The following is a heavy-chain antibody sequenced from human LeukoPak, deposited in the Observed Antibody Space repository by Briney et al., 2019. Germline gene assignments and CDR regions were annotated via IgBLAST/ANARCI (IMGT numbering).Heavy chain of an antibody. Sequence: SETLSLTCTVSGGSISSGSYYWSWIRQPAGKGLEWIGRIYTSGGTNYNPSLKSRVTISVDTSKNQFSLKLSSVTAADTAVYYCARDLSRDTAMDLFDYWGQGTLVTVSS. CDR2: IYTSGGT. V-gene: IGHV4-61*02. CDR3: ARDLSRDTAMDLFDY. D-gene: IGHD5-18*01. J-gene: IGHJ4*02. CDR1: GGSISSGSYY.